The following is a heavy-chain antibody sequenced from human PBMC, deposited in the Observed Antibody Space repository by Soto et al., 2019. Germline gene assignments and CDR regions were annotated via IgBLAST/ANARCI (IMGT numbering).Heavy chain of an antibody. CDR3: ARGPDRSGNYHNYYFGMDV. Sequence: EVQLVESGGVLVQPGGSLRLSCAASGFTFSDHYMDWVRQAPGEGLEWVGRSRDKANSYTTEYAASVKGRFTISRDVSKMSLYLQMNSRTTEDTAVYYCARGPDRSGNYHNYYFGMDVWGQGTTVTVSS. CDR1: GFTFSDHY. CDR2: SRDKANSYTT. J-gene: IGHJ6*02. D-gene: IGHD3-10*01. V-gene: IGHV3-72*01.